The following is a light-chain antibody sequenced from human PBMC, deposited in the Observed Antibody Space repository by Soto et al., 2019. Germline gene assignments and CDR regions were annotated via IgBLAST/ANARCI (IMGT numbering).Light chain of an antibody. CDR2: GAS. J-gene: IGKJ2*01. CDR3: QQWT. CDR1: QSVSSSY. V-gene: IGKV3-20*01. Sequence: EIVLTQSPGTLYLSPGERATLSCRASQSVSSSYLAWYQQKPGQAPRLLIYGASSRATGIPDRFSGSGSGTDFTLTISRLEPEDFAVYYCQQWTFGQGTKLEIK.